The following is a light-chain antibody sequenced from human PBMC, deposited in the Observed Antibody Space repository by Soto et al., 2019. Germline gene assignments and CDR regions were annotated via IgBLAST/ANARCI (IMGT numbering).Light chain of an antibody. CDR2: DVT. CDR3: SSYTTSNTRQIV. J-gene: IGLJ1*01. V-gene: IGLV2-14*03. CDR1: SSDVGGCNY. Sequence: LTQPASVSGSPGQSITISCTGTSSDVGGCNYVSWYQHHPGKAPKLIIYDVTNRPSGVSNPFSGSKSGNTASLTISGLQPEDEADYYCSSYTTSNTRQIVFGTGTRSPS.